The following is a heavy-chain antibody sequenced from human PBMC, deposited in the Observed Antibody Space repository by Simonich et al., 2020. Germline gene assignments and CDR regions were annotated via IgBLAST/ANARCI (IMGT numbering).Heavy chain of an antibody. J-gene: IGHJ4*02. Sequence: QVQLVQSGAEVKKPGASVKVSCKASGYTFTSYGISWVRQAPGQGLEWMGWISDHNGNKNHRQKRKGRGTLTTNTSTSTAYMERRSRRSDDTAVYYCARDKGGRAAAATDYWGQGTLVTVSS. CDR3: ARDKGGRAAAATDY. CDR2: ISDHNGNK. D-gene: IGHD6-13*01. CDR1: GYTFTSYG. V-gene: IGHV1-18*01.